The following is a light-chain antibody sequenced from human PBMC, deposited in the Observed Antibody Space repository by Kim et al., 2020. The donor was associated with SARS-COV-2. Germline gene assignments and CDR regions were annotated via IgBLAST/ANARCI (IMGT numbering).Light chain of an antibody. CDR2: DTG. Sequence: TVTLTCDYSTGAVTSGHFPYWFQQKPGQAPRTLIYDTGNRHSWTPARFSGSLLGGKAALTLSAAQAEDEADYYCLLSYSDSRVFGGGTQLTVL. CDR1: TGAVTSGHF. J-gene: IGLJ2*01. CDR3: LLSYSDSRV. V-gene: IGLV7-46*01.